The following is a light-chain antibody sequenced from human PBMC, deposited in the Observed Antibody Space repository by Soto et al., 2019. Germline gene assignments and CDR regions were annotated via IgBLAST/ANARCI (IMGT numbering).Light chain of an antibody. J-gene: IGLJ1*01. CDR2: EVS. V-gene: IGLV2-8*01. Sequence: SAPTHPPSASGAPCQSATIVCTGTSSAVCGYNYGSSYHQYPGKAAKPIISEVSKWPSGSPSRLSGSKTGNTASLPTSALQAEAEADYYCPSHAGSNNAVFGTGTKATVL. CDR3: PSHAGSNNAV. CDR1: SSAVCGYNY.